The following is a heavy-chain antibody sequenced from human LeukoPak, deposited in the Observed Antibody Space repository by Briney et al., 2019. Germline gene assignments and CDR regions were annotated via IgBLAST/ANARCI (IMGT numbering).Heavy chain of an antibody. Sequence: QPGGSQRLSCAVSGFTFSSYAMSWVRQAPGKGLEWVSAISGSGGSTYYADSVKGRFTISRDNSKNTLYLQMNSLRAEDTAVYYCAKAYDYVWGSYRPRPYDYWGQGTLVTVSS. V-gene: IGHV3-23*01. CDR1: GFTFSSYA. D-gene: IGHD3-16*02. CDR3: AKAYDYVWGSYRPRPYDY. J-gene: IGHJ4*02. CDR2: ISGSGGST.